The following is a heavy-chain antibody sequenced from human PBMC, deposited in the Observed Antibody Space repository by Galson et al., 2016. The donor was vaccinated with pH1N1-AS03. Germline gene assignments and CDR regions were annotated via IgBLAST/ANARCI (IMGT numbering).Heavy chain of an antibody. CDR2: IDPRDSDT. CDR1: GYNFTNYW. CDR3: ARHGEPATLSGWFDP. V-gene: IGHV5-51*01. D-gene: IGHD1-26*01. Sequence: QSGAEVKKPGESLKISCKASGYNFTNYWIGWVRQMPGKGLEWMGIIDPRDSDTRDSPSFQGQVTISVDKSFSTAYIQWGSLKASDTAMYYCARHGEPATLSGWFDPWGQGTLVTVSS. J-gene: IGHJ5*02.